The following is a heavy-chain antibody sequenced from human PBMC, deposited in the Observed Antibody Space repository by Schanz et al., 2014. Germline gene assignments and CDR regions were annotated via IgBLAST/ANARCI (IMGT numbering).Heavy chain of an antibody. CDR2: IYYSGST. V-gene: IGHV4-59*07. CDR1: GGSISRHY. J-gene: IGHJ3*02. D-gene: IGHD2-8*01. CDR3: ASKGLTTDAFDI. Sequence: VQLQQSGPGLVKPSDTLSLTCTVSGGSISRHYWSWIRQPPGKGLEWIGYIYYSGSTYYNPSLKSRATCSVDTSKTQFSLKLRSVTAVDTAVYYCASKGLTTDAFDIWGQGTMVTVSS.